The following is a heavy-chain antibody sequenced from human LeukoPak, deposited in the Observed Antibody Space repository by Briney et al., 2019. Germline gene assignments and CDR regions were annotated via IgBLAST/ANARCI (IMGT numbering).Heavy chain of an antibody. CDR1: GGSISSYD. D-gene: IGHD1-26*01. CDR2: IYYSGST. Sequence: SETLSLTCTVSGGSISSYDWAWIRQPPGKGLEWIGYIYYSGSTNYNPSLKSRVTISVDTSKNQISLKLSSVTTADTAVYYCARGRSYLGYWGQGTLVTVSS. J-gene: IGHJ4*02. CDR3: ARGRSYLGY. V-gene: IGHV4-59*01.